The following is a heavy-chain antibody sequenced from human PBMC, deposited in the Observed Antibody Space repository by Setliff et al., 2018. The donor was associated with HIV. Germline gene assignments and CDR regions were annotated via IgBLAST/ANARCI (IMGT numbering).Heavy chain of an antibody. CDR3: ARGSPYTSAWYGGGTFDI. CDR1: GGSIGTYY. D-gene: IGHD6-19*01. CDR2: SYYTGST. V-gene: IGHV4-59*01. J-gene: IGHJ3*02. Sequence: SETLSLTCPVSGGSIGTYYWSWIRQPPGKGLEWIGYSYYTGSTNYNPSLKRRVIISVDTSKNQFSLNLSSVTAADTAVYFCARGSPYTSAWYGGGTFDIWGQGTLVTVSS.